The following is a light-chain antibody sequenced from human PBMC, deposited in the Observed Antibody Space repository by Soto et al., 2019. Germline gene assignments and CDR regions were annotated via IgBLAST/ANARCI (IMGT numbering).Light chain of an antibody. CDR2: LNSDGSH. CDR1: SGHSSYV. Sequence: QLVLTQSPSASASLGASVKLTCTLSSGHSSYVIAWHQQQPEKGPRYLMRLNSDGSHSKGDGIPDRFSGSSSGAERYLTISSLQSEDEADYYCQTWGTGIQVFGGGTK. CDR3: QTWGTGIQV. J-gene: IGLJ2*01. V-gene: IGLV4-69*01.